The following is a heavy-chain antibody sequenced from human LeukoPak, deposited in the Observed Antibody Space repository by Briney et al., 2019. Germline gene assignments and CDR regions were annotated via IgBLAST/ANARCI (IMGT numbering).Heavy chain of an antibody. Sequence: GRSLRLSCAASGFTFSNYNMHWVRQAPAKGLEWVAIISSDGSNKYYADSVKGRFTISRDNSKNTLYLQMNSLRAEDTAVYYCARSGIQSGYCSSISCYTGYWGQGTLVTVSS. CDR2: ISSDGSNK. CDR3: ARSGIQSGYCSSISCYTGY. D-gene: IGHD2-2*02. CDR1: GFTFSNYN. J-gene: IGHJ4*02. V-gene: IGHV3-30*03.